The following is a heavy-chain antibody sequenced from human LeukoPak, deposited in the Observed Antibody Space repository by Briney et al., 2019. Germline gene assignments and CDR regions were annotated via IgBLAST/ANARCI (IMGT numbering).Heavy chain of an antibody. CDR2: ISGSGGST. D-gene: IGHD2-2*01. Sequence: GGSLRLSCTASGFTFGDYAMTWVRQAPGKGLEWVSAISGSGGSTYYADSVKGRFTISRDNSKNTLYLQMNSLRAEDTAVYYCAKRLGGVVVPAAISDYWGQGTLVTVSS. V-gene: IGHV3-23*01. CDR1: GFTFGDYA. CDR3: AKRLGGVVVPAAISDY. J-gene: IGHJ4*02.